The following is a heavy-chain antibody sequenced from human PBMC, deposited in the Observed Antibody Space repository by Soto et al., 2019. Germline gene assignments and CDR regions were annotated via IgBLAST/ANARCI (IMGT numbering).Heavy chain of an antibody. CDR3: ARGTKARPQANNWFDP. J-gene: IGHJ5*02. Sequence: SETLSLTCAVYGGSFSGYYWSWIRQPPGKGLEWIGEINHSGSTNYNPSLKSRVTISVDTSKNQFSLKLSSVTAADTTVYHCARGTKARPQANNWFDPWGQGTLVTVSS. D-gene: IGHD6-6*01. CDR2: INHSGST. CDR1: GGSFSGYY. V-gene: IGHV4-34*01.